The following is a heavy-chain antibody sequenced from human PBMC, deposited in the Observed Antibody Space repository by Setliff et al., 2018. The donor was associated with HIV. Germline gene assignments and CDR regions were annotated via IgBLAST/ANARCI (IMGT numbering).Heavy chain of an antibody. V-gene: IGHV1-69*10. CDR1: GGTFTSYV. D-gene: IGHD1-26*01. J-gene: IGHJ6*02. CDR3: ARPQWELGVDYYGMDV. Sequence: ASVKVSCKASGGTFTSYVISWVRQAPGQGLEWMGGTIPILGIASYSQKFQGRVTITADKSTSTAYMELSSLRSEDTAVYYCARPQWELGVDYYGMDVWGQGTTVTVSS. CDR2: TIPILGIA.